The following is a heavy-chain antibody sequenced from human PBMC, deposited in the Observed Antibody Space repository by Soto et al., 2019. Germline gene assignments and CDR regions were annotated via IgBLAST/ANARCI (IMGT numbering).Heavy chain of an antibody. D-gene: IGHD4-17*01. CDR1: GYTFTSYY. J-gene: IGHJ5*02. V-gene: IGHV1-46*01. CDR3: ARAYGGNPALFDP. Sequence: ASVKVSCKASGYTFTSYYMHWVRQAPGQGLEWMGIINPSGGSTSYAQKFQGRVTMTRDTSTSTVYMELSSLRAEDTAVYYCARAYGGNPALFDPWGQGTLVTVSS. CDR2: INPSGGST.